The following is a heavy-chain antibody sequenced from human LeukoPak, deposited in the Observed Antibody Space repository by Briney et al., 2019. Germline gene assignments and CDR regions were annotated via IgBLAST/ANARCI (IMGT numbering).Heavy chain of an antibody. D-gene: IGHD2-2*01. CDR1: GFTFSSYG. J-gene: IGHJ6*02. CDR3: AKEFSEYCSSTSCYRGDGMDV. V-gene: IGHV3-30*18. CDR2: ISYDGSNK. Sequence: PGRSLRLSCAASGFTFSSYGMHWVRQAPGKGLEWVAVISYDGSNKYYADSVKGRFTISRDNSKNTLYLQMNSLRAEDTAVYYCAKEFSEYCSSTSCYRGDGMDVWGQGTTVTVSS.